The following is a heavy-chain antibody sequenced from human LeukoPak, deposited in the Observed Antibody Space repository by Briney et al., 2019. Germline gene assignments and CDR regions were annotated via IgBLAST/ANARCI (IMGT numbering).Heavy chain of an antibody. Sequence: PSETLSLTCTVSGGSISSSSYYWGWLRQPPGRGGEGIGSIYYSGSTYYNPSLKSRVTISVAPSKNPFSLKLSSVTAADTAVYYCARVVTFMDIVATRAFDIWGQGTMVTVSS. V-gene: IGHV4-39*07. D-gene: IGHD5-12*01. J-gene: IGHJ3*02. CDR1: GGSISSSSYY. CDR3: ARVVTFMDIVATRAFDI. CDR2: IYYSGST.